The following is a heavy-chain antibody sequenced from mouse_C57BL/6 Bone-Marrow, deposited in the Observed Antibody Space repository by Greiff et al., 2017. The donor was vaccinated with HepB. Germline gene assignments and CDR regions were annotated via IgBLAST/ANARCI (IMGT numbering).Heavy chain of an antibody. CDR1: GFSLTSYG. D-gene: IGHD1-1*01. CDR3: ARKGLGRERPLYAMDY. Sequence: QVQLKQSGPGLVQPSQSLSITCTVSGFSLTSYGVHWVRQSPGKGLEWLGVIWSGGSTDYNAAFISRLSISKDNSKSQVFFKMNSLQADDTAIYYCARKGLGRERPLYAMDYWGQGTSVTVSS. J-gene: IGHJ4*01. CDR2: IWSGGST. V-gene: IGHV2-2*01.